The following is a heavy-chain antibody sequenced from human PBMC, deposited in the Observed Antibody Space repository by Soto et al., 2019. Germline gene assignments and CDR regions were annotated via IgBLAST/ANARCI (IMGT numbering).Heavy chain of an antibody. CDR2: INHSGST. J-gene: IGHJ4*02. CDR3: ARGRIKIFGAVPEYFDS. CDR1: GGSFRGYY. Sequence: ASETLSLTCAVYGGSFRGYYWSWIRQSPGKGLEWIGKINHSGSTNYNPSLKSRVTISVDTSRNQFSLKLSSVTAGDTAVYYCARGRIKIFGAVPEYFDSWGQGTLVTVSS. D-gene: IGHD3-3*01. V-gene: IGHV4-34*01.